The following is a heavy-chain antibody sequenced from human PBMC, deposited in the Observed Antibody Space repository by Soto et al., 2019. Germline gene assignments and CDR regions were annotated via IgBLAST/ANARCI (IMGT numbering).Heavy chain of an antibody. CDR2: ISGGGGST. J-gene: IGHJ4*02. V-gene: IGHV3-23*01. CDR1: GFTFSSYA. D-gene: IGHD6-13*01. Sequence: GGSLRLSCAASGFTFSSYAMSWVRQAPGKGLEWVSAISGGGGSTYYAGSVKGRFTISRDNSKNTLYLQMSSLRAEDTAVYYCAKGGAAAAPRNYFDYWGQGTLVTVSS. CDR3: AKGGAAAAPRNYFDY.